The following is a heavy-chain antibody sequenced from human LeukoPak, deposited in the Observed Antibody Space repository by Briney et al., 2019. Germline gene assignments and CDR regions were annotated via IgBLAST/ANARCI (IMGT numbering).Heavy chain of an antibody. D-gene: IGHD5-18*01. CDR1: GFTFSSYA. CDR2: ISGSGGST. J-gene: IGHJ4*02. V-gene: IGHV3-23*01. CDR3: AKVQTGSGGYTYGVDY. Sequence: PGGSLRLSCAASGFTFSSYAMSWVRQAPGKGLEWVSLISGSGGSTYYADSVKGRFTISRDNSKNTLSLQINSLRAEDTAVFYCAKVQTGSGGYTYGVDYWGQGTLVTVSS.